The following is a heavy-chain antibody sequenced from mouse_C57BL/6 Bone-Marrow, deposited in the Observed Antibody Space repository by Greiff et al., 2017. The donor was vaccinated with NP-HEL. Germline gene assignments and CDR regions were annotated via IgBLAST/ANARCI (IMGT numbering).Heavy chain of an antibody. CDR1: GFSLTSYA. CDR3: ARNLIYYYGSSSYYFDY. CDR2: IWTGGGT. J-gene: IGHJ2*01. Sequence: VQLVESGPGLVAPSQSLSITCTVSGFSLTSYAISWVRQPPGKGLEWLGVIWTGGGTNYNSALKSRLSISKDNSKSQVFLKMNSLQTDDTARYYCARNLIYYYGSSSYYFDYWGQGTTLTVSS. V-gene: IGHV2-9-1*01. D-gene: IGHD1-1*01.